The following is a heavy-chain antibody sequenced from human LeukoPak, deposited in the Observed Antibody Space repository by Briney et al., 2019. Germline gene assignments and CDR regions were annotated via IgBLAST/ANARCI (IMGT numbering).Heavy chain of an antibody. CDR2: IHHSGST. Sequence: SETLSLTCNVSGGSISCYYWSWIRQPPGKGLEWIGYIHHSGSTNYNPSLKSRVTISVDTSKNQFSLKLSSVTAADTAVYYCARSNNYYYYYYMDVWGKGTTVTVSS. V-gene: IGHV4-59*01. CDR1: GGSISCYY. J-gene: IGHJ6*03. CDR3: ARSNNYYYYYYMDV.